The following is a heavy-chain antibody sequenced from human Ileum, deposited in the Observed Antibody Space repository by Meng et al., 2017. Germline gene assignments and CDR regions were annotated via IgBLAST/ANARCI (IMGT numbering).Heavy chain of an antibody. J-gene: IGHJ4*02. D-gene: IGHD3-9*01. Sequence: QVQLVQSETEVKKPGPSVKVSCKSSGGTFSRYGISWVRQAPGQGLEWMGGITPMYGTANYGQKFQGRVTITADKSTSTIYMELSSLRSEDTAVYYCARDEPDVLIGYEAYWGQGTLVTVSS. CDR2: ITPMYGTA. V-gene: IGHV1-69*06. CDR1: GGTFSRYG. CDR3: ARDEPDVLIGYEAY.